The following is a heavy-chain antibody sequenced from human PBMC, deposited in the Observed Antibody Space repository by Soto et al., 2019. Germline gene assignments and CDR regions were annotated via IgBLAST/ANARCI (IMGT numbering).Heavy chain of an antibody. Sequence: QVQLVQSGPEVKKPGASVKVACKASGYTFLKYGINGVRQAPGQGLEWMGGIQTDNDHASFPQKFEGRVTMTTHTSTRTVYMELRDLRSDDTAVYSCAIALGSSYRFDYWGQGTPVTVSS. J-gene: IGHJ4*02. CDR3: AIALGSSYRFDY. V-gene: IGHV1-18*01. CDR2: IQTDNDHA. D-gene: IGHD3-10*01. CDR1: GYTFLKYG.